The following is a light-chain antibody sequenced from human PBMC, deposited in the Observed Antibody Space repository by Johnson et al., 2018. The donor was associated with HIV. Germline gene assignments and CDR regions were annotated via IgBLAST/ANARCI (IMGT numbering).Light chain of an antibody. J-gene: IGLJ1*01. Sequence: QAVLTQPPSVSAAPGQKVTISCSGSSSNIGNNFVSWYQQLPGRAPKLLIYDNNKRPSGIPDRFSGSTSGTSATLGIPGLQPGDEADYYCGTWDSSLRVGVFGTGTKVTVL. CDR1: SSNIGNNF. CDR2: DNN. V-gene: IGLV1-51*01. CDR3: GTWDSSLRVGV.